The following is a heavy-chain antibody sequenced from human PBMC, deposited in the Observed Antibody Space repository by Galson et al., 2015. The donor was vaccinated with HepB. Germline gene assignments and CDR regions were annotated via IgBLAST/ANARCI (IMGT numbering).Heavy chain of an antibody. V-gene: IGHV3-48*01. CDR2: ISSSISTI. J-gene: IGHJ4*02. CDR3: AVPYQLAAAGTGAFDY. CDR1: GFTFSSYS. Sequence: SLRLSCAASGFTFSSYSMNWVRQAPGKGLEWVSYISSSISTIYYADSVKGRFTISRDNSKNTLYLQMNSLRAEDTAVYYCAVPYQLAAAGTGAFDYWGQGTLVTVSS. D-gene: IGHD6-13*01.